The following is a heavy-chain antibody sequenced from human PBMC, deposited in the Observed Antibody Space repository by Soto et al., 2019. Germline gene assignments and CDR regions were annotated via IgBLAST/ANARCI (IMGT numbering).Heavy chain of an antibody. V-gene: IGHV3-11*03. CDR1: GFTFSDYY. Sequence: GGSLRLSCAASGFTFSDYYMSWIRQAPGKGLEWVSYISSSSSYTNYADSVKGRFTISRDNAKNSLYLQMNSLRAEDTAVYYCAGLILRYFDWLGNENDYWGQGTLVTVSS. J-gene: IGHJ4*02. CDR2: ISSSSSYT. D-gene: IGHD3-9*01. CDR3: AGLILRYFDWLGNENDY.